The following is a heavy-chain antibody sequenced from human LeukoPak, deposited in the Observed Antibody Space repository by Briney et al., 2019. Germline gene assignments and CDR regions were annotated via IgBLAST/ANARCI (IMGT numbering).Heavy chain of an antibody. J-gene: IGHJ4*02. CDR3: ARQFRGLKPTTFDY. V-gene: IGHV5-51*01. Sequence: GESLKISCKDSGYSSTTCWIGWVRQMPGKGLEWMGIIYSGDSSTTYSPSSQGQVTISGDKSTTTAYLQWSSLKASDSAIYYCARQFRGLKPTTFDYWGQGTPVTVTS. D-gene: IGHD1-14*01. CDR2: IYSGDSST. CDR1: GYSSTTCW.